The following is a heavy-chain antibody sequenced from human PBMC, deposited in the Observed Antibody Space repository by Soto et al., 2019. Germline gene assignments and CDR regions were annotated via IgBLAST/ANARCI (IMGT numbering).Heavy chain of an antibody. J-gene: IGHJ6*02. CDR1: GGSISSYY. CDR2: IYYSGST. CDR3: ARDPGWAAAGRYYYGMDV. D-gene: IGHD6-13*01. Sequence: PSETLSLTCTVSGGSISSYYWSWIRQPPGKGLEWIGYIYYSGSTNYNPSLKSRVTISVDTSKNQFSLKLSSVTAADTAVYYCARDPGWAAAGRYYYGMDVWGQGTTVTVSS. V-gene: IGHV4-59*01.